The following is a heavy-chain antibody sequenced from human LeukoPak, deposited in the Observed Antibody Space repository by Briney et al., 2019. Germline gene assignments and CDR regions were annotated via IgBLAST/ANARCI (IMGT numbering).Heavy chain of an antibody. CDR2: IYHGGST. V-gene: IGHV4-38-2*02. CDR3: AMTTATTWAFDV. D-gene: IGHD4-17*01. Sequence: SETLSLTCTVSGFSISSGYYWGWIRQPPGKGLEWIGSIYHGGSTYYNPSLKSRVTISVDTPKNQFSLKLSSVTAADTAVYSRAMTTATTWAFDVWGQGTMVTVFS. CDR1: GFSISSGYY. J-gene: IGHJ3*01.